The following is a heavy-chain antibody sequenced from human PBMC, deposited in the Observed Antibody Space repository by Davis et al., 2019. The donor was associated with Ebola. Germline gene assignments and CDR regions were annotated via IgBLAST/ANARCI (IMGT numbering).Heavy chain of an antibody. V-gene: IGHV4-39*01. CDR1: GGSISSSSYY. CDR3: ARRDSSGPYGENAFDI. J-gene: IGHJ3*02. CDR2: IYYSGST. Sequence: MPSETLSLTCTVSGGSISSSSYYWGWIRQPPGKGLEWIGSIYYSGSTYYNPSLKSRVTISVDTSKNQFSLKLSSVTAADTAVYYCARRDSSGPYGENAFDIWGQGTMVTVSS. D-gene: IGHD3-22*01.